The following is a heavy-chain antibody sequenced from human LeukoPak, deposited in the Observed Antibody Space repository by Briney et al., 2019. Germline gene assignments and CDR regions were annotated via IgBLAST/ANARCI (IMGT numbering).Heavy chain of an antibody. J-gene: IGHJ5*02. D-gene: IGHD6-13*01. CDR1: GFTFSSYS. CDR3: ARVVHSSSWYDH. CDR2: ISSSSSYI. Sequence: GGSLRLSCAAPGFTFSSYSMNWVRQAPGKGLEWVSSISSSSSYIYYADSVKGRFTISRDNAKNSLYLQMNSLRAEDTAVYYCARVVHSSSWYDHWGQGTLVTVSS. V-gene: IGHV3-21*01.